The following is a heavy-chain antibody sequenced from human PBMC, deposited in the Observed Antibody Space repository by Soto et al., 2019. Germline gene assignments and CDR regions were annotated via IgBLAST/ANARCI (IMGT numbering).Heavy chain of an antibody. CDR1: GYTFIDYY. CDR2: FKSNSGDT. CDR3: AREPFGRFDP. J-gene: IGHJ5*02. D-gene: IGHD3-10*01. V-gene: IGHV1-2*02. Sequence: ASVKVSCKASGYTFIDYYIHGVRQAPGQGLEWMGWFKSNSGDTRFAQKFQGRVTMTGDTSISTAYMELSSLRSDDTAVYYCAREPFGRFDPWGQGTLVTVSS.